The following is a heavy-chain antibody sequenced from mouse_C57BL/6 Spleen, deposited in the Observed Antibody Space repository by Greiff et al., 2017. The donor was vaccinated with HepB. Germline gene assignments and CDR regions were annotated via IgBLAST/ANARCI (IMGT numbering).Heavy chain of an antibody. Sequence: QVQLQQPGAELVKPGASVKLSCTASGYTFTSYWMHWVKQRPGQGLEWIGMIHPNSGSTNYNEKFKSKATLTVDKSSSTAYMQLSSLTSEDAAVYYCARNYCIRYYDVWGTGTTVTVSS. D-gene: IGHD1-1*01. CDR3: ARNYCIRYYDV. CDR2: IHPNSGST. V-gene: IGHV1-64*01. J-gene: IGHJ1*03. CDR1: GYTFTSYW.